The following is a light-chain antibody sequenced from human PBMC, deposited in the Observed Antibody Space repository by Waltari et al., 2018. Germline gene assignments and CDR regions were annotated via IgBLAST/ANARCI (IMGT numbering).Light chain of an antibody. CDR2: GAS. CDR3: QHYVRLPAT. CDR1: QTVSRS. Sequence: IVLTQSPGTLSLSPGERATLSCRASQTVSRSLAWYPQKPGQTPKLPIYGASTRATGIPDRFTGSGSGTDLSLTISSLEPEDFAIYFCQHYVRLPATFGQGTKVEIK. J-gene: IGKJ1*01. V-gene: IGKV3-20*01.